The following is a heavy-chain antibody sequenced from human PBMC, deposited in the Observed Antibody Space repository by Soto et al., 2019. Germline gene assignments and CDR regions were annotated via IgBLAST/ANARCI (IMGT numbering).Heavy chain of an antibody. CDR2: IYYSGST. CDR3: ARMGASGTPFNWFYP. CDR1: GGSISSYY. Sequence: SETLSLTCTVSGGSISSYYWSWIRQPPLDVLERLGYIYYSGSTNYNPSPKSRVTISVDTSKNQFSLKLSSVTAADTAEYYCARMGASGTPFNWFYPWGQGTLVTVSS. V-gene: IGHV4-59*01. J-gene: IGHJ5*02. D-gene: IGHD6-13*01.